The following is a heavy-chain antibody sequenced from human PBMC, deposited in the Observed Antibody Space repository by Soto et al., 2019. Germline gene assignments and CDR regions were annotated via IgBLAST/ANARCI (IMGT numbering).Heavy chain of an antibody. CDR2: ISYDGSNK. J-gene: IGHJ4*02. Sequence: GGSLRLSCAASGFTFSSYAMHWVRQAPGKGLEWVAVISYDGSNKYYADSVKGRFTISRDNSKNTLYLQMNSLRAEDTAVYYCARGAYYYDSSGYPVFDYWGQGTLVTVSS. D-gene: IGHD3-22*01. V-gene: IGHV3-30*04. CDR3: ARGAYYYDSSGYPVFDY. CDR1: GFTFSSYA.